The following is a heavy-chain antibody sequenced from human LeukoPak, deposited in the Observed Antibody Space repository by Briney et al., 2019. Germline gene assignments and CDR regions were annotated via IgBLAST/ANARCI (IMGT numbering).Heavy chain of an antibody. Sequence: TGGSLRLSCAASGFTFSGSAMHWVRQASGQGLEWVGRIRSKANSYATAYAASVKGRFTISRDDSKNTAYLQMNSLKTEDTAVYYCTSKVAGGDYYYYYYMDVWGKGTTVTVSS. CDR1: GFTFSGSA. V-gene: IGHV3-73*01. D-gene: IGHD6-19*01. CDR3: TSKVAGGDYYYYYYMDV. J-gene: IGHJ6*03. CDR2: IRSKANSYAT.